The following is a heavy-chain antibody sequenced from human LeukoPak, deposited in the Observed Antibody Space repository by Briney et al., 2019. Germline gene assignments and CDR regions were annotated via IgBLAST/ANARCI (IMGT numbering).Heavy chain of an antibody. CDR2: ISGDGGSI. J-gene: IGHJ4*02. V-gene: IGHV3-43*01. D-gene: IGHD5-12*01. CDR3: VKDSGHDYFYFDY. CDR1: GFTFDDYT. Sequence: GGSLRLSCAASGFTFDDYTMHWVRQAPGKGLEWVSLISGDGGSISYADSVKGRFTISRDNSKNSVHLQMTSLTTEDSALYYCVKDSGHDYFYFDYWGQGTLVTVSS.